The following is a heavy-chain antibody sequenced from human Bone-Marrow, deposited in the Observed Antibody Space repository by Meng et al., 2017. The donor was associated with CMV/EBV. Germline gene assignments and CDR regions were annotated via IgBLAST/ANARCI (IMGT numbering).Heavy chain of an antibody. CDR1: GYSFTSYG. CDR3: ARDPYSRTGIDY. V-gene: IGHV1-18*01. CDR2: ISCYNGET. D-gene: IGHD2-21*01. Sequence: ASVKVSCKTSGYSFTSYGINWVRQAPGQGLEWMGWISCYNGETNYAQSLQGRVTMTTESSTSTVYMELRRLRFDDTAVYFCARDPYSRTGIDYWGQGNPVTGSS. J-gene: IGHJ4*02.